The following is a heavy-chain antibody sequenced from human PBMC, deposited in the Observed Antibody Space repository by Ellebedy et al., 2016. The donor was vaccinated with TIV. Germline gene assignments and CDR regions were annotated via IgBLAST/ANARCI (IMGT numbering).Heavy chain of an antibody. V-gene: IGHV3-23*01. J-gene: IGHJ4*02. CDR1: GFYFSNFA. CDR3: ARDPPAITYRTWG. Sequence: GGSLRLXXAASGFYFSNFAMTWVRQAPGKGLEWVSLISDNGGSTYYADSVKGRFTISRDNSKNTLYLQMNSLRVEDTAVYYCARDPPAITYRTWGWGQGTLVTVSS. CDR2: ISDNGGST. D-gene: IGHD5-24*01.